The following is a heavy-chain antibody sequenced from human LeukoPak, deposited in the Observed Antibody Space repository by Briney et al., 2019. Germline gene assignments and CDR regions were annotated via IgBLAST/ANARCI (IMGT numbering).Heavy chain of an antibody. CDR1: GYTFTGYD. CDR3: ARGGTYLPFGY. J-gene: IGHJ4*02. Sequence: GASVKVSCTASGYTFTGYDINWVRQATGQGLEWMGWMNANSGDTGYAQNFQGRVTMTRNTSISTAYMELSSLRSEDTAIYYCARGGTYLPFGYWGQGTLVTVSS. CDR2: MNANSGDT. D-gene: IGHD3-10*01. V-gene: IGHV1-8*01.